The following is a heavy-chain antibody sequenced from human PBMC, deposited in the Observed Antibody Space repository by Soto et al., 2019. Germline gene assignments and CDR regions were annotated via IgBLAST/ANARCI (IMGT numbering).Heavy chain of an antibody. J-gene: IGHJ4*02. CDR3: AREGQGIAVAGNFDY. D-gene: IGHD6-19*01. CDR2: IIPIFGTA. CDR1: GGTFSSYA. Sequence: QVQLVQSGAEVKKPGSSVKVSCKASGGTFSSYAISWVRQAPGQGLEWMGGIIPIFGTANYAQKFQGRVTITADKSTSTAYMELSCLRSEYTAVYYCAREGQGIAVAGNFDYWGQGTLVTVSS. V-gene: IGHV1-69*06.